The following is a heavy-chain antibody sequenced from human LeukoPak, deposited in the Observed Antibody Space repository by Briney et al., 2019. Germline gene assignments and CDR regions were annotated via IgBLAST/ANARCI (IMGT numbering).Heavy chain of an antibody. CDR3: AKDRLRWYQPDFDY. Sequence: GGSLRLSCAASGFTFSSYAMSWVRQAPGKGLEWVSAISGSGGSTYYTDSVKGRFTISRDNSKNTLYLQMNSLRAEDTAVYYCAKDRLRWYQPDFDYWGQGTLVTVSS. V-gene: IGHV3-23*01. D-gene: IGHD4-23*01. J-gene: IGHJ4*02. CDR2: ISGSGGST. CDR1: GFTFSSYA.